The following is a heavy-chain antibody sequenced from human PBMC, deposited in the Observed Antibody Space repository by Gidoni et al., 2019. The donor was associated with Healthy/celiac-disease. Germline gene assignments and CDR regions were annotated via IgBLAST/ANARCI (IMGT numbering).Heavy chain of an antibody. CDR1: GFTFSSYG. D-gene: IGHD1-7*01. CDR3: AKDHELMDV. Sequence: QVQLVEYGGGVVQPGRSLRLSCEASGFTFSSYGMHWVSQAPGMGLEWVAVISYDGSNKYYADSVKGRFTISRDNSKNTLYLQMNSLRAEDTAVYYCAKDHELMDVWGQGTTVTVSS. CDR2: ISYDGSNK. V-gene: IGHV3-30*18. J-gene: IGHJ6*02.